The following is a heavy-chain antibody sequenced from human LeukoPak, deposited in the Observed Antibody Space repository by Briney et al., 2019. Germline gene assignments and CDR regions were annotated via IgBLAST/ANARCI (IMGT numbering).Heavy chain of an antibody. CDR2: IYPGDSDT. J-gene: IGHJ4*02. D-gene: IGHD3-9*01. CDR3: ARRYYDILTGQYFDY. V-gene: IGHV5-51*01. CDR1: GYSFTSYW. Sequence: GESLKISCKGSGYSFTSYWIGWVRQMPGKGLEWMGIIYPGDSDTRYSPSFQGQVTISADKSISTAYLQWSSLKASGTAMYYCARRYYDILTGQYFDYWGQGTLVTVSS.